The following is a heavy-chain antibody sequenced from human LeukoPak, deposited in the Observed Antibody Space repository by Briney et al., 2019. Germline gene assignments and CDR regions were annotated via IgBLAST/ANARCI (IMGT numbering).Heavy chain of an antibody. CDR1: GGSFSGYY. J-gene: IGHJ4*02. D-gene: IGHD3-10*01. Sequence: NPSETLSLTCAVYGGSFSGYYWSWIRQPPGKGLEWIGDINHSGSTNYNPSLRSGVTISVDTSKNQFSLKLSSVTAADTAVYYCARGWGHMVRRKWGFDYWGQGTLVTVSS. CDR2: INHSGST. CDR3: ARGWGHMVRRKWGFDY. V-gene: IGHV4-34*01.